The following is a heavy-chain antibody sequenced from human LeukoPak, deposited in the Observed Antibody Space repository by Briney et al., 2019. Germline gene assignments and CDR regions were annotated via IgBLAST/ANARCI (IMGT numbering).Heavy chain of an antibody. CDR3: AREPDGSGIFDY. CDR2: IYSGGST. V-gene: IGHV3-66*02. Sequence: GGSLRLSCAASGFTVSSNYMSWVRQAPGKGLEWVSVIYSGGSTYYADSVKGRSTISRDNSKNTLYLQMNSLRAEDTAVYYCAREPDGSGIFDYWGQGTLVTVSS. CDR1: GFTVSSNY. J-gene: IGHJ4*02. D-gene: IGHD3-10*01.